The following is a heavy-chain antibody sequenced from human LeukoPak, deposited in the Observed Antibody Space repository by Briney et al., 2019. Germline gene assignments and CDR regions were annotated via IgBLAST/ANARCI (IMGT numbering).Heavy chain of an antibody. J-gene: IGHJ4*02. CDR3: ARGAPHHDILTGYFNY. V-gene: IGHV4-59*01. CDR1: GGSISTYY. CDR2: IYYSGST. Sequence: SETLSLTCTVSGGSISTYYWNWIRQPPGKGLEWIGHIYYSGSTNYNPSLKSRVTISVDTSKNQFSLNLTSVTAADTAVYYCARGAPHHDILTGYFNYWGQGTLVTVSS. D-gene: IGHD3-9*01.